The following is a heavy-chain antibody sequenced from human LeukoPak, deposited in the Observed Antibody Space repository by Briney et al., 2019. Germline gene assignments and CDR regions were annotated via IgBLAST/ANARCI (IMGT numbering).Heavy chain of an antibody. Sequence: GASVKVSCKASGGTFSSYAISWVRLAPGQGLEWMGGIIPIFGTANYAQKFQGRVTITTDESTSTAYMELSSLRSEDTAVYYCAREHDSSGYYGMGAFDIWGQGTMVTVSS. CDR1: GGTFSSYA. D-gene: IGHD3-22*01. J-gene: IGHJ3*02. V-gene: IGHV1-69*05. CDR3: AREHDSSGYYGMGAFDI. CDR2: IIPIFGTA.